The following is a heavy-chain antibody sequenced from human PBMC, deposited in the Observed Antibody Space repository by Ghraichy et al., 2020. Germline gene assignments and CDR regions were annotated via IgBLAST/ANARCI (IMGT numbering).Heavy chain of an antibody. V-gene: IGHV3-21*01. J-gene: IGHJ6*02. D-gene: IGHD4-11*01. CDR2: ISSSSSYI. CDR3: ARDWPTVHYGMDV. Sequence: GGSLRLSCAASGFTFSSYSMNWVRQAPGKGLEWVSSISSSSSYIYYADSVKGRFTISRDNAKNSLYLQMNSLRAEDTAVYYCARDWPTVHYGMDVWGQGTTVTVSS. CDR1: GFTFSSYS.